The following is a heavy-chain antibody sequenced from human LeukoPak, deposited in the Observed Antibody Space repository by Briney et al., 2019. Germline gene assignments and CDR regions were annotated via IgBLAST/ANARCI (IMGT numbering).Heavy chain of an antibody. CDR2: IYSGGST. CDR3: ASDSYSPEYFQH. Sequence: GGSLRLSCAASVFSVSNNYMSWVRQAPGKGLEWVSVIYSGGSTFYADSVKGRFTISRDNSKNTLYLQMNSLRAEDTAVYYCASDSYSPEYFQHWGQGTLVTVSS. V-gene: IGHV3-66*01. CDR1: VFSVSNNY. D-gene: IGHD2-15*01. J-gene: IGHJ1*01.